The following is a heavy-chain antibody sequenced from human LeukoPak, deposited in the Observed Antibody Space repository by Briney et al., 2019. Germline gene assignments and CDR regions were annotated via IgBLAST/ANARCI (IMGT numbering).Heavy chain of an antibody. Sequence: ASVTVSCKASGYTFTSYGISWVRQAPGQGLEWMEWISAYNGNTNYAQKLQGRVTMTTDTSTSTAYMELRSLRSDDTAVYYCASGPIEYCSGGSCYGLLENWGQGTLVTVSS. CDR1: GYTFTSYG. CDR2: ISAYNGNT. J-gene: IGHJ4*02. V-gene: IGHV1-18*01. D-gene: IGHD2-15*01. CDR3: ASGPIEYCSGGSCYGLLEN.